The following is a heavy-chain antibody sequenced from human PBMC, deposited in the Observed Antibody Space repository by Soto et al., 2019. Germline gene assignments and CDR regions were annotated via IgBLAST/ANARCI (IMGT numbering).Heavy chain of an antibody. V-gene: IGHV4-59*08. Sequence: QVQLQESGPGLVKPSETLSLTCTVSGGSISSYYWSWIRQPPGKGLEWIGYIYYSGSTNYNPSLKSRVTISVDTSKNQISLKLSSVTAADTAVYYCARGPGLWFGELFFDYWGQGTLVTVSS. D-gene: IGHD3-10*01. CDR1: GGSISSYY. CDR3: ARGPGLWFGELFFDY. CDR2: IYYSGST. J-gene: IGHJ4*02.